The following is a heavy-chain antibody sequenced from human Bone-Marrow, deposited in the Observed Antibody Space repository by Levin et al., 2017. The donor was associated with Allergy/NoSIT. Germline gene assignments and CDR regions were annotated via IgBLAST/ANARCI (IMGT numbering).Heavy chain of an antibody. CDR2: INNDGSDT. V-gene: IGHV3-74*01. Sequence: GGSLRLSCAASGFTFNSYWMHWVRQTPGKGLVWVSRINNDGSDTTYADSVKGRFTISRDNAKNTLYLQMNILRAEDTAVYYCARDLPHNWFDPWGQGTLVTVSS. CDR3: ARDLPHNWFDP. CDR1: GFTFNSYW. J-gene: IGHJ5*02.